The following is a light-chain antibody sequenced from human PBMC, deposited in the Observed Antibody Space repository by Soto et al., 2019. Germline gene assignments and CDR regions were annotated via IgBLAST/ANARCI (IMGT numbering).Light chain of an antibody. Sequence: QSVLTQPASVSGSPGQPITISCTGTSSDVGSYKFVSWYQQHPGKAPKLMIYEGSKRPSGVSNRFSGSKSGNTASLTISGLQAEDEADYYCCSYAGSSTLVFGGGTKLTVL. CDR1: SSDVGSYKF. V-gene: IGLV2-23*01. J-gene: IGLJ2*01. CDR2: EGS. CDR3: CSYAGSSTLV.